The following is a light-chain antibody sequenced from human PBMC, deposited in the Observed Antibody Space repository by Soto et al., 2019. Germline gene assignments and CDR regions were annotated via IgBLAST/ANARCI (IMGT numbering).Light chain of an antibody. CDR1: QSVSNDF. V-gene: IGKV3-20*01. CDR3: QQYGSSPPRT. J-gene: IGKJ1*01. CDR2: GAS. Sequence: EIALTQSPCSLSLSPLEIGTVCCLARQSVSNDFLAWYQQKHGQAPRLLIYGASTRATDVPDRFSGSGSGADFTLTISRLEPEDFAVYYCQQYGSSPPRTFGQGTKVDIK.